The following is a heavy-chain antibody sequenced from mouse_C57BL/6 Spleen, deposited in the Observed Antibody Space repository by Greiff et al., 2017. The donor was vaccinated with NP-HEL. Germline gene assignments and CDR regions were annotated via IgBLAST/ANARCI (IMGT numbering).Heavy chain of an antibody. J-gene: IGHJ3*01. CDR1: GYAFSSYW. Sequence: VQLQQSGAELVKPGASVKISCKASGYAFSSYWMNWVKQRPGKGLEWIGQIYPGDGDTNYNGKFKGKATLTADKSSSTAYMQLSSLTSEDSAVYFCARGPYDYDEAWFAYWGQGTLVTVSA. CDR2: IYPGDGDT. D-gene: IGHD2-4*01. CDR3: ARGPYDYDEAWFAY. V-gene: IGHV1-80*01.